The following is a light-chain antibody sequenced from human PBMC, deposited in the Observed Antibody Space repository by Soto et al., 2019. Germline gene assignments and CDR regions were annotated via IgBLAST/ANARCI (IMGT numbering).Light chain of an antibody. J-gene: IGKJ4*01. CDR1: QSVSSN. CDR3: QQYNNWPPLT. CDR2: GAS. V-gene: IGKV3-15*01. Sequence: EIVMTQSPATLSVSPGERATLSCRASQSVSSNLAWYQQKPGQAPRLLIYGASTRATGIPARFSGSGSRTEFTITISSLQSADSAVYYCQQYNNWPPLTFGGGTKVEIK.